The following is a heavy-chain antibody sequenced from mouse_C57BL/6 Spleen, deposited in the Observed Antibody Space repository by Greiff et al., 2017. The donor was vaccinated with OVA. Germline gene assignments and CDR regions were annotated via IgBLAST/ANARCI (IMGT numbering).Heavy chain of an antibody. V-gene: IGHV5-12*01. D-gene: IGHD4-1*01. J-gene: IGHJ4*01. CDR1: GFTFSDYY. Sequence: EVKLVESGGGLVQPGGSLKLSCAASGFTFSDYYMYWVRQTPEKRLEWVAYISNGGGSTYYPDTVKGRFTISRDNAKNTLYLQMSRLKSEDTAMYYCARLIWDYYAMDYWGQGTSVTVSS. CDR3: ARLIWDYYAMDY. CDR2: ISNGGGST.